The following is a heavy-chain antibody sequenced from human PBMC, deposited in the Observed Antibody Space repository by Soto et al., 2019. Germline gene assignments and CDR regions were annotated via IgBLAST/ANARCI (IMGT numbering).Heavy chain of an antibody. CDR1: GYTFTSYY. Sequence: QVQLVQSGAEVKKPWASVKVSCKASGYTFTSYYMHWLRQAPGKGLEWMGIINPSGGSTSYAQKFQGRVTMIRDTSTSTVYMERSSLRSEGTAVYYCARVDSYGLYFDYWGQGTLVTVSS. J-gene: IGHJ4*02. D-gene: IGHD5-18*01. CDR3: ARVDSYGLYFDY. V-gene: IGHV1-46*01. CDR2: INPSGGST.